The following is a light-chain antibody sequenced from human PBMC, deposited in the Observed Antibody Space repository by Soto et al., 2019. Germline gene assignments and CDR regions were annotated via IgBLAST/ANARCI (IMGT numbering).Light chain of an antibody. V-gene: IGLV1-40*01. J-gene: IGLJ1*01. Sequence: QCSLTKPPSGTRVAGQRGSISCTRSSSNIGANYDVHWYQHLPGTAPKLLIYTNTNRPSGVPDRFSGSKSGTSASLAITGLQAEDEADYYCQSYDSSLSGYVVGTGTKVTVL. CDR3: QSYDSSLSGYV. CDR1: SSNIGANYD. CDR2: TNT.